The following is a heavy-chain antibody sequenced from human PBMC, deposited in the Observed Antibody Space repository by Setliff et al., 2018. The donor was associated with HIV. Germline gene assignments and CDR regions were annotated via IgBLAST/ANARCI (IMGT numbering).Heavy chain of an antibody. CDR2: INHSGNT. D-gene: IGHD1-7*01. CDR3: LLDVPLILRTSPPL. CDR1: GVSFSDYY. J-gene: IGHJ4*02. V-gene: IGHV4-34*01. Sequence: SETLSLTCVVYGVSFSDYYWSWIRQPPGKGLEWIGEINHSGNTTYNPSLKSRVTMSVDTTKNQFSLKLNTVTAADTATYYCLLDVPLILRTSPPLWGQGTPVTVSS.